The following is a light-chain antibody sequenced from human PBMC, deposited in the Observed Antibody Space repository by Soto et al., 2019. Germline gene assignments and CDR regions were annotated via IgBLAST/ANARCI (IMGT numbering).Light chain of an antibody. CDR1: QAIGNY. V-gene: IGKV1-33*01. CDR3: QQYDDLPFT. Sequence: DIQMTQSPSSLSASVGDRVTITCQASQAIGNYLTWYQQKPGKAPKLLIYEASNLETGVPSRFSGSGSWTDFTFTINSLQPEDIATYYCQQYDDLPFTFGGGTKVEIK. J-gene: IGKJ4*01. CDR2: EAS.